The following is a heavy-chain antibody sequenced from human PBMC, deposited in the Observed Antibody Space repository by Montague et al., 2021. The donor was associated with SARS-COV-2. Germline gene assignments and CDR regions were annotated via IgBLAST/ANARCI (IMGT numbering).Heavy chain of an antibody. CDR3: ARAVSVRRAVNWFDP. V-gene: IGHV4-59*11. CDR1: GGSMSDHY. Sequence: SETQSLTCTVSGGSMSDHYWAWIRRPPGKGLEWLAYIYYSGGINSNASLKSRVSMSVDTSKNQFSLKLTSVTAADTAVYYCARAVSVRRAVNWFDPWGQGTLVTVSS. CDR2: IYYSGGI. J-gene: IGHJ5*02. D-gene: IGHD3-10*01.